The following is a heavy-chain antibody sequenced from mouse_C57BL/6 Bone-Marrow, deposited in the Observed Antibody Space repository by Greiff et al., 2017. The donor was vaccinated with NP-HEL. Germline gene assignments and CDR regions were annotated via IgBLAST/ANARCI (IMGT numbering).Heavy chain of an antibody. CDR3: APDLYYDYLYYAMDY. CDR1: GYTFTDHT. D-gene: IGHD2-4*01. V-gene: IGHV1-78*01. J-gene: IGHJ4*01. Sequence: QVQLQQSDAELVKPGASVKISCKVSGYTFTDHTIHWMKQRPEQGLEWIGYIYPRDGSTKYNEKFKGKATVTADKSSSTAYMQLNSLTSEDSAVYFCAPDLYYDYLYYAMDYWGQGTSVTVSS. CDR2: IYPRDGST.